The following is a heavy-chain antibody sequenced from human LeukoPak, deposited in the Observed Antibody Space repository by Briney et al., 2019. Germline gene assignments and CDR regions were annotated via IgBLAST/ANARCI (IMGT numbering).Heavy chain of an antibody. J-gene: IGHJ6*03. CDR3: AHLGGARPSYYYYYYMDV. V-gene: IGHV4-34*01. CDR1: GGSFSGYY. CDR2: INHSGST. D-gene: IGHD6-6*01. Sequence: SETLSLTCAVYGGSFSGYYWSWFRQPPGKGLEWIGEINHSGSTNYNPSLKSRVTISVDTSKNQFSLKLSSVTAADTAVYYCAHLGGARPSYYYYYYMDVWGKGTTVTVSS.